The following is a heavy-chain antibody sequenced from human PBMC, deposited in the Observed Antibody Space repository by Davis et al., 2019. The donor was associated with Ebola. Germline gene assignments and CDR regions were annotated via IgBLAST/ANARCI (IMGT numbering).Heavy chain of an antibody. CDR1: GFTFRNYA. J-gene: IGHJ4*02. V-gene: IGHV3-30*04. Sequence: GESLKISCAASGFTFRNYAMHWVRQAPGKGLEWVAVVSHNERERFYGESVQGRFTISRDNSENVLYLQMDSLRPDDTAIYFCARALHDEVLDYWGQGTPVTVSS. CDR3: ARALHDEVLDY. D-gene: IGHD1-1*01. CDR2: VSHNERER.